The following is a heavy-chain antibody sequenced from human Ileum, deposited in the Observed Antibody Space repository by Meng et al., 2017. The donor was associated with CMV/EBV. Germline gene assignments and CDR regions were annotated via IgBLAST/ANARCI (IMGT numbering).Heavy chain of an antibody. CDR2: INHSGST. CDR1: GGPISSYY. CDR3: ARQPPDTAAFDI. Sequence: SETLSLTCTVSGGPISSYYWSWIRQPPGKGLEWIGEINHSGSTNYNPSLKSRVTISVDTSKNQISVKLSSVTAADTAVYHCARQPPDTAAFDIWGQGTMVTVSS. J-gene: IGHJ3*02. V-gene: IGHV4-34*01. D-gene: IGHD1-14*01.